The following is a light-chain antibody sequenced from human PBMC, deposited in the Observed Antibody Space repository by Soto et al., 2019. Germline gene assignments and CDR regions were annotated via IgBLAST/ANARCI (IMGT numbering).Light chain of an antibody. CDR1: QSVSTH. J-gene: IGKJ2*01. Sequence: EVVMTQSPVNLSVSPGERATLSCRASQSVSTHLAWYQQKPGQAPKLLIYAASTRVTVISARFSGSGSGTEFSLTISSLQSEDFGIYYCLQYNDWPVYTFGQGTNVEVK. CDR3: LQYNDWPVYT. V-gene: IGKV3-15*01. CDR2: AAS.